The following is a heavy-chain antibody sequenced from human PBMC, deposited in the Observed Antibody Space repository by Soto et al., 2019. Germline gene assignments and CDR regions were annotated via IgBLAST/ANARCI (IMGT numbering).Heavy chain of an antibody. CDR2: ISSGSNTI. CDR3: ARVGYSPPLDY. V-gene: IGHV3-48*02. J-gene: IGHJ4*02. D-gene: IGHD5-18*01. Sequence: EVQLVESGGGLVQPGGSLRLSCAASGFTFSSYSMNWVRQAPGKGLEWVSYISSGSNTIYYADSVKGRFTISRDNAKNSLYLKMNSLRDEDTAVYYCARVGYSPPLDYWGQGSLLTVPS. CDR1: GFTFSSYS.